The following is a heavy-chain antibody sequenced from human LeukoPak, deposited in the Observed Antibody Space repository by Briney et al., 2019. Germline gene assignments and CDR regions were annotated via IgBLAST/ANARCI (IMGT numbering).Heavy chain of an antibody. V-gene: IGHV3-23*01. CDR1: GFTFSSYA. CDR2: ISGSGGST. J-gene: IGHJ4*02. CDR3: ARPQWLDAYFDY. Sequence: PGGSLRLSCAASGFTFSSYAMSWVRQAPGKGLVWVSAISGSGGSTYYADSVKGRFTISRDNSKNTLYLQMNSLRAEDTAVYYCARPQWLDAYFDYWGQGTLVTVSS. D-gene: IGHD6-19*01.